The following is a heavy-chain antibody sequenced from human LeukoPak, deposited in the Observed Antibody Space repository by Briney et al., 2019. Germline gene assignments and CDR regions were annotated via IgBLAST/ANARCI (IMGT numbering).Heavy chain of an antibody. CDR2: INPNSGGT. CDR3: ARAPRARSSGSLDY. CDR1: GHTFSDYY. V-gene: IGHV1-2*02. D-gene: IGHD1-26*01. J-gene: IGHJ4*02. Sequence: ASVKVSCKASGHTFSDYYMHWVRQAPGQGLEWMGWINPNSGGTNYAQKFQGRVTMTRDTSISTAYMELSRLRSDDTAVYYCARAPRARSSGSLDYWGQGTLVTVSS.